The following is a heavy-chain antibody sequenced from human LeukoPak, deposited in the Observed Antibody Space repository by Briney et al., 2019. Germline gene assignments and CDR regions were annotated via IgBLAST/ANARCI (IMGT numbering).Heavy chain of an antibody. V-gene: IGHV3-66*01. CDR2: IYSGGGT. CDR3: AELGITMIGGV. Sequence: PGGSLRLSCAASGFTVSSNYMSWVRQAPGKGLEWVSVIYSGGGTYDADSVKGRFTISRDNSKNSLFLQMNSLRAEDTAVYYCAELGITMIGGVWGKGTTVTISS. J-gene: IGHJ6*04. D-gene: IGHD3-10*02. CDR1: GFTVSSNY.